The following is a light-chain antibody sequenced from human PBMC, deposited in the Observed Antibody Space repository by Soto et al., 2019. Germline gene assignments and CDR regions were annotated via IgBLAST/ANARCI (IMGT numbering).Light chain of an antibody. CDR1: QSVSRY. J-gene: IGKJ3*01. V-gene: IGKV3-11*01. CDR2: DAS. CDR3: QQRRNWPPRLT. Sequence: EILLTQSPATLSLSPGERATLSCRASQSVSRYLAWYQQKPGQAPRLLIYDASNRATGTPARFSGSGSGTDFTLTISSLDPEDFAVYYCQQRRNWPPRLTFGPGTKVDIK.